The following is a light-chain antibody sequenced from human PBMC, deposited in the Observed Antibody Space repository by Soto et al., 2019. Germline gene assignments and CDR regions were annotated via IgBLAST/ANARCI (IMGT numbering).Light chain of an antibody. CDR1: SSDVGGYIY. V-gene: IGLV2-14*03. J-gene: IGLJ3*02. Sequence: QSALTQPASVSGSPGQSITISCTATSSDVGGYIYVSWYQHHPGKAPKLMIYDVSNRPSGVSNRFSASKSGNTASLTISGLQAEDEADYYCSSYTSGSTLVMFGGGTQLTVL. CDR2: DVS. CDR3: SSYTSGSTLVM.